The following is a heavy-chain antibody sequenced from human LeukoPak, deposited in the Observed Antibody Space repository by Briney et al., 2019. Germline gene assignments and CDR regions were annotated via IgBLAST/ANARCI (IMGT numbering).Heavy chain of an antibody. CDR1: GFTFTNYA. CDR3: ARSVPDYTRFDY. V-gene: IGHV3-23*01. J-gene: IGHJ4*02. D-gene: IGHD4-11*01. CDR2: FKTNSGQV. Sequence: GGSLRLSCAASGFTFTNYAMNWVRQAPGEGLEWVSTFKTNSGQVYYAESVRGRFTISRDNSKNTVYLQMSSLRAEDTALYYCARSVPDYTRFDYWGQGALVTVSS.